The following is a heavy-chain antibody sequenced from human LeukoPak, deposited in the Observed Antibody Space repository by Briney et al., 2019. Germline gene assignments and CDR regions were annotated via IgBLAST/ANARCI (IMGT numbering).Heavy chain of an antibody. J-gene: IGHJ5*02. Sequence: PGGSLRLSCAASGFTFDDYAMHWVRQAPGKGLEWVSGISWNSGSIGYADSVKGRFTISRDNSKNTVSLQMNSLRAEDTALYYCARDLDWGAFDAWGQGTLVTVSS. V-gene: IGHV3-9*01. CDR1: GFTFDDYA. CDR2: ISWNSGSI. D-gene: IGHD3-9*01. CDR3: ARDLDWGAFDA.